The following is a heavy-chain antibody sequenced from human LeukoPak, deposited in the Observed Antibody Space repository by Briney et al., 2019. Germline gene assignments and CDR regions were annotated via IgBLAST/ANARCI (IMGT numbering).Heavy chain of an antibody. CDR3: AHRGFYYDSSGYYYPYFDY. J-gene: IGHJ4*02. Sequence: SGPTLVKPTQTLTLTCTFSGSSLTTSGVGVGWIRQPPGKALEWLALIYWDDDKRYRPSLKSRLTITKDTSKNQVVLTMTNMDPVDTATYYCAHRGFYYDSSGYYYPYFDYWGQGTLVTVSS. CDR1: GSSLTTSGVG. CDR2: IYWDDDK. D-gene: IGHD3-22*01. V-gene: IGHV2-5*02.